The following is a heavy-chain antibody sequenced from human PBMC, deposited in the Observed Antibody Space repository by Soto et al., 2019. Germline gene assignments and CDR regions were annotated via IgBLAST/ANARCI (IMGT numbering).Heavy chain of an antibody. CDR3: AREYYDILTGLNWFDP. CDR2: IYSGGGT. J-gene: IGHJ5*02. D-gene: IGHD3-9*01. V-gene: IGHV3-66*01. CDR1: GFTVSSNY. Sequence: GGSLRLSCAAFGFTVSSNYMTWVRQAPGKGLEWVSVIYSGGGTYYADSVKGRFTISRDISKNTLYLQMNSLRDEDTAVYYCAREYYDILTGLNWFDPWGQGTLVTVSS.